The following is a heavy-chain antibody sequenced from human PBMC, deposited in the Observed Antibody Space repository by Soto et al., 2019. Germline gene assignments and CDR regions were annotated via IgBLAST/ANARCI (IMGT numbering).Heavy chain of an antibody. CDR2: ISASGGST. V-gene: IGHV3-23*01. D-gene: IGHD5-12*01. CDR1: GFTFSSYA. J-gene: IGHJ3*01. Sequence: PGGSLRLSCAASGFTFSSYAMTWARQAPGKGLEWVSVISASGGSTYYADSVKGRFTISRDNSKNTVYLQMNSLRAEDMAVYYCVKRDGYRIYAAFDVWVQGTIVTVSS. CDR3: VKRDGYRIYAAFDV.